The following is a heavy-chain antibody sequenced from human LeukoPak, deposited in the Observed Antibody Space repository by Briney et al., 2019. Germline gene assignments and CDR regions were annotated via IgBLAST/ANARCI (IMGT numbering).Heavy chain of an antibody. CDR1: GFTFSSYW. V-gene: IGHV3-7*01. D-gene: IGHD3-10*01. CDR2: IKQDGSEK. J-gene: IGHJ4*02. CDR3: ARDKRFGVLTFDY. Sequence: GGSLRLSCGGSGFTFSSYWMSWVHQAPGKGLEWMANIKQDGSEKYYVDSVKGRFTISRDNAKNSLYLQMNSLRAEDTAVYYCARDKRFGVLTFDYWGQGTLVTVSS.